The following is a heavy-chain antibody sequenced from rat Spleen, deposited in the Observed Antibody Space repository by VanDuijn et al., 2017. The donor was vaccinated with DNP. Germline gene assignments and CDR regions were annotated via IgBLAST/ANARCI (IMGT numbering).Heavy chain of an antibody. Sequence: QVQLKELGPGLVQPSRTLSLTCTVSGFSLTSYGVSWVRQPPGKGLEWIAAIWSGGSTDYNSTPKSRLNNNRDTSKSQVLLKMNSLQAEYTAVYFCVRSGGRYSTFDFWGPGTMVTVSS. V-gene: IGHV2-16*01. CDR3: VRSGGRYSTFDF. CDR1: GFSLTSYG. CDR2: IWSGGST. D-gene: IGHD1-11*01. J-gene: IGHJ1*01.